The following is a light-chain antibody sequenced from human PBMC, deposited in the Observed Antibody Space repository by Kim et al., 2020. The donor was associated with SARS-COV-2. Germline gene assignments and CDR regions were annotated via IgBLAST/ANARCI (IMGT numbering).Light chain of an antibody. V-gene: IGKV1-17*01. Sequence: DIQMTQSPSSLSASVGDRVTITCRASQDIRNDLGWYQQNPGRAPKRLIYGASSLQSGVPSRFSGSGSGTEFTLTISSLQPEDFATYFCLQHNTYPVTFGQETRLEIK. J-gene: IGKJ5*01. CDR1: QDIRND. CDR3: LQHNTYPVT. CDR2: GAS.